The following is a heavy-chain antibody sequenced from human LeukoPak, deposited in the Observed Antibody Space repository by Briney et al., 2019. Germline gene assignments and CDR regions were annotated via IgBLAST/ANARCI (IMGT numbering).Heavy chain of an antibody. CDR3: ARGAVRGVINY. Sequence: NSSETLSLTCAVYGGSFSGYYWSWIRQPPGKGLEWIGETNHSGSTNYNPSLKSRVTISVDTSKNQFSLKLSSVTADDTAVYYCARGAVRGVINYWGPGTLVTVSS. V-gene: IGHV4-34*01. D-gene: IGHD3-10*02. J-gene: IGHJ4*02. CDR2: TNHSGST. CDR1: GGSFSGYY.